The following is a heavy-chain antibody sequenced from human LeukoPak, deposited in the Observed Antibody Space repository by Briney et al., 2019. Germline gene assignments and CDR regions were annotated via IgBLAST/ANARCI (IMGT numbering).Heavy chain of an antibody. V-gene: IGHV3-30*02. J-gene: IGHJ4*02. D-gene: IGHD3-22*01. Sequence: GGTLRLSCAASGFTFSSYGMSWVRQAPGKGLEWVAFIRYDGSNKYYADSVKGRFTISRDNSKNTLFLQMNSLRAEDTAVYYCAKQYNYYDSSGYLFDYWGQGTLVTVSS. CDR2: IRYDGSNK. CDR1: GFTFSSYG. CDR3: AKQYNYYDSSGYLFDY.